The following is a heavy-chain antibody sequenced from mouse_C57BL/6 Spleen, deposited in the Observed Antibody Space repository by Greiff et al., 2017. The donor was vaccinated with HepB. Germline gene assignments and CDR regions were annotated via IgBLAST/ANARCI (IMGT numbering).Heavy chain of an antibody. CDR3: AREGRLRSDYPCDY. CDR2: INPSSGYT. V-gene: IGHV1-7*01. CDR1: GFTFTSYW. Sequence: QVQLKQSGAELAKPGASVKLSCKASGFTFTSYWMHWVKQRPGQGLDWIGYINPSSGYTKYNQKFKDKATLTADKSSSTAYMQLSSLTYEDSAVYYCAREGRLRSDYPCDYWGQGTTLTVSS. D-gene: IGHD2-4*01. J-gene: IGHJ2*01.